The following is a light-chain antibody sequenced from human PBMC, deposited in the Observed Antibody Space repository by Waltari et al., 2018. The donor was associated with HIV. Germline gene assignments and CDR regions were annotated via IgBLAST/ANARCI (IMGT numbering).Light chain of an antibody. CDR3: ATWDDSLSGLWV. CDR1: SSNIGSSY. Sequence: QSVLTQPPSASGTPGQRVTIPCSGSSSNIGSSYVYWYQQLPGTAPKLLMYRNNQRPSGVPDRFSGSKSGTSASLAISGLRPEDEADYYCATWDDSLSGLWVFGGGTKLTVL. CDR2: RNN. J-gene: IGLJ3*02. V-gene: IGLV1-47*01.